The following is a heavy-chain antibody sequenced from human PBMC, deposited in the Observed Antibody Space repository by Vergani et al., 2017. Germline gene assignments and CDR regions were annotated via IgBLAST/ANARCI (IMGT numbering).Heavy chain of an antibody. Sequence: EVHLVESGGDLVEPGRSLRLSCAASGFIFDDYAMHWVRQVPGKGLEWVSGISWNSKSEAYADSVKGRFAISRDNAKNSLYLQMNSLRAEDTAVYYCARPYYADYGMDVWGQGTTVTVSS. CDR1: GFIFDDYA. CDR3: ARPYYADYGMDV. V-gene: IGHV3-9*01. J-gene: IGHJ6*02. CDR2: ISWNSKSE. D-gene: IGHD3-10*01.